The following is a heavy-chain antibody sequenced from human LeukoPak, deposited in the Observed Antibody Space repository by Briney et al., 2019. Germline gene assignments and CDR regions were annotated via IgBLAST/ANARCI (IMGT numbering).Heavy chain of an antibody. Sequence: SGGSLRLSCAASGFTFSSYAMHSVRQAPGKGLEWVAVISYDGRNKYYADSVKGRFTISRDNSKNTLYMQMNSLRAEDTAVYYCARAVYTSSWYDDYWGQGTLVTVSS. V-gene: IGHV3-30-3*01. CDR2: ISYDGRNK. CDR1: GFTFSSYA. D-gene: IGHD6-13*01. CDR3: ARAVYTSSWYDDY. J-gene: IGHJ4*02.